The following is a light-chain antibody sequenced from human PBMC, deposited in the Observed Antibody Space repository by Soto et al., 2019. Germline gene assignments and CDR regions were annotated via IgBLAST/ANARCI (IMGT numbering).Light chain of an antibody. CDR3: MQRLQVPLT. V-gene: IGKV2D-29*01. Sequence: DIVMTQTPLSLSVTPGQPASISCKSSQSLLHNNGKTYLYWYLQKPGKPPQLLIYAVSNRFSGVPDRFSGSGSGTDFTLKISRVEAEDVGVYYCMQRLQVPLTFGGGTKVEIK. CDR1: QSLLHNNGKTY. CDR2: AVS. J-gene: IGKJ4*01.